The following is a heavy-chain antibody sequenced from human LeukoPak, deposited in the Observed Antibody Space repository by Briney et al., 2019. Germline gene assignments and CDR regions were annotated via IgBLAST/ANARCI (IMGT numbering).Heavy chain of an antibody. CDR1: GYSFTSYW. Sequence: GESLKISCKGSGYSFTSYWIGWVRQMPGKGLEWMGIIYPGDSDTRYSPSFQGQVTISADKSISTAYLQWSSLKASDTAMYYCARRYYTNGLCYGWFDPLGQGTLVTVSS. V-gene: IGHV5-51*01. D-gene: IGHD2-8*01. J-gene: IGHJ5*02. CDR2: IYPGDSDT. CDR3: ARRYYTNGLCYGWFDP.